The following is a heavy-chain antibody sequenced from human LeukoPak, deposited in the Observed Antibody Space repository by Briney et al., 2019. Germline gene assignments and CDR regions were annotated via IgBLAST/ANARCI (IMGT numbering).Heavy chain of an antibody. CDR1: GFTFSSYA. D-gene: IGHD1-26*01. CDR2: ISGSGGST. Sequence: GGSLRLSCAASGFTFSSYAMSWVRQAPGEGLEWVSAISGSGGSTYYADSVKGRFTISRDNSKNTLYLQMNSLRAEDTAVYYCAKDPGYYHYFDYWGQGTLVTVSS. CDR3: AKDPGYYHYFDY. J-gene: IGHJ4*02. V-gene: IGHV3-23*01.